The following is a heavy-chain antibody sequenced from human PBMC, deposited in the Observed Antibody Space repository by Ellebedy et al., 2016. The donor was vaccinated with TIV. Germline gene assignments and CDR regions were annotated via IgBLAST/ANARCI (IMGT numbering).Heavy chain of an antibody. CDR2: ISYDGTNK. J-gene: IGHJ4*02. V-gene: IGHV3-30*03. CDR3: GRGASLAAAGTFRVLY. CDR1: GFTFSSYG. D-gene: IGHD6-13*01. Sequence: GGSLRLSCAASGFTFSSYGMHWVRQAPGKGLEWVAVISYDGTNKFYADSMKGRFTISRDNSKNTLSLQMNSLTPEDTAVYYCGRGASLAAAGTFRVLYWGQGTLVTVSS.